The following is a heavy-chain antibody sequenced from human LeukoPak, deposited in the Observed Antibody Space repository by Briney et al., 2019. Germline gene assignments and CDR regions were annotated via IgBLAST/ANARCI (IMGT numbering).Heavy chain of an antibody. CDR2: ISYDGSNK. Sequence: GRSLRLSCAASGFTFSSYGMHWVRQAPGKGLEWVAVISYDGSNKYYADSVKGRFTISRDNSKNTLYLQMNSLRAEDTAVYYCAKTLYYYDSSGSLDYWGQGTLVTVSS. CDR1: GFTFSSYG. J-gene: IGHJ4*02. CDR3: AKTLYYYDSSGSLDY. D-gene: IGHD3-22*01. V-gene: IGHV3-30*18.